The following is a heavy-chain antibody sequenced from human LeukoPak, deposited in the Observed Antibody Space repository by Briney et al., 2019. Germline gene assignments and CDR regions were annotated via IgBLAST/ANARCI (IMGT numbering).Heavy chain of an antibody. CDR1: GFTFSSYS. CDR3: ARDYELGILGFDY. V-gene: IGHV3-21*01. D-gene: IGHD7-27*01. CDR2: ISSSSSYI. J-gene: IGHJ4*02. Sequence: GGSLRLSCAASGFTFSSYSMNWVRQAPGKGLEWVSSISSSSSYIYYADSVKGRFTISRDNAKNSLYLQMNSLRAEDTAVYYCARDYELGILGFDYWGQGTLVTVSS.